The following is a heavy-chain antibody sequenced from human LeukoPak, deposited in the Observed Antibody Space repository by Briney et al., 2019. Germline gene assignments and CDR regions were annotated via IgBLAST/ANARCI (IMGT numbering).Heavy chain of an antibody. CDR2: IKEDGSEK. J-gene: IGHJ4*02. CDR3: ARVETSYDILTGYFKYYFDY. D-gene: IGHD3-9*01. Sequence: QSGGSLRLSCVASRFTFSMYWMSWVRQAPGKGLEWVANIKEDGSEKDYVDSMKGRFTISRDNAKNSLYLQMNSLRAEDTAVYYCARVETSYDILTGYFKYYFDYWGQGTLVTVSS. V-gene: IGHV3-7*01. CDR1: RFTFSMYW.